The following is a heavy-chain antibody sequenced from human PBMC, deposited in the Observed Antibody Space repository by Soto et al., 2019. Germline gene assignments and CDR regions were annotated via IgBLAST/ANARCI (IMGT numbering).Heavy chain of an antibody. D-gene: IGHD6-6*01. Sequence: VQLVESGGGLVKPGGSLRLSCAASGFTFSSYSMNWVLQAPGKGLEWVSSISSSSSYIYYADSVKGRFTISRDNAKISLYLQMNSLRAEDTAVYYCARGARAARYFDYWGQGTLVTVSS. CDR2: ISSSSSYI. V-gene: IGHV3-21*01. CDR1: GFTFSSYS. CDR3: ARGARAARYFDY. J-gene: IGHJ4*02.